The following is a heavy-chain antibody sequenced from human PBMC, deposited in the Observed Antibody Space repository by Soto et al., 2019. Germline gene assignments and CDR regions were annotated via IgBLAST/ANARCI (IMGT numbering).Heavy chain of an antibody. CDR3: AEVSGAYFDYYYYYMAC. CDR2: ISGSGSST. V-gene: IGHV3-23*01. CDR1: GFTFSSYA. J-gene: IGHJ6*03. Sequence: EVQLLESGAGLVQPGGSLRLSCAPSGFTFSSYAMSWVRHAPGKGLAWVSLISGSGSSTYYADSVRGRFTISRNKFKNTLFLQMNGPRVELTVVYYCAEVSGAYFDYYYYYMACWAKGTTVTVSS. D-gene: IGHD4-17*01.